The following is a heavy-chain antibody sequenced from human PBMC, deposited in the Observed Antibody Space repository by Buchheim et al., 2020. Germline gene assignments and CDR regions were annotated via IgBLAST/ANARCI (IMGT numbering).Heavy chain of an antibody. CDR1: GGSISSGDYY. V-gene: IGHV4-30-4*01. Sequence: QVQLQESGPGLVKPSQTLSLTCTVSGGSISSGDYYWSWLRPPPGKGLEWVVYHYYSGSTYYNPSLKSRVTISVDTYKNQFYLKLSSVTAADTAVYYCARWGLVAATRWRWFDPWGQGTL. D-gene: IGHD2-15*01. CDR2: HYYSGST. J-gene: IGHJ5*02. CDR3: ARWGLVAATRWRWFDP.